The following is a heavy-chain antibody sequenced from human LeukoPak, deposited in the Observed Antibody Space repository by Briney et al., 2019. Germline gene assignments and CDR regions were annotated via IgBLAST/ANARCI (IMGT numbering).Heavy chain of an antibody. D-gene: IGHD1-26*01. CDR3: AIFGPSHGSFGG. V-gene: IGHV3-21*01. CDR1: DFTFSSYD. CDR2: IGKSGIYA. J-gene: IGHJ4*02. Sequence: GGSLRLSCAASDFTFSSYDMNWVRQAPGKGLEWVSSIGKSGIYAYYADSVKGRFTISRDNAKNSLFPQMNNLRVEDTALYYCAIFGPSHGSFGGWGQGTLVTVSS.